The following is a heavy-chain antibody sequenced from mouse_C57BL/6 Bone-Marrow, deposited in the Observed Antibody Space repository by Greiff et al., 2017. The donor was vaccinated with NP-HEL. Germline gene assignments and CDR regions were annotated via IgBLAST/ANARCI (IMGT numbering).Heavy chain of an antibody. J-gene: IGHJ1*03. Sequence: EVKLVESGGGLVQSGRSLRLSCATSGFTFSDFYMEWVRQAPGKGLEWIAASRNKANDYTTEYSASVKGRFIVSRDTSQSILYLQMNALRAEDTAIYYCARDAGGSYFDVWGTGTTVTVSS. V-gene: IGHV7-1*01. CDR3: ARDAGGSYFDV. CDR2: SRNKANDYTT. CDR1: GFTFSDFY.